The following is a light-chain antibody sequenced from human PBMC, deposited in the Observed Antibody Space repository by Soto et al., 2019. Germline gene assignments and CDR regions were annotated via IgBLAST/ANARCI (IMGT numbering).Light chain of an antibody. Sequence: DIQMTQSPSSLSASVGDRVTITCRASQSISSYLNWYQQKPGKAPKLLIYAASSLQSGVPSRFSGSGSGTDFTLTISSLQPDDFATYYCQPSYSTPLTFGGGTKVEIK. CDR1: QSISSY. CDR2: AAS. CDR3: QPSYSTPLT. V-gene: IGKV1-39*01. J-gene: IGKJ4*01.